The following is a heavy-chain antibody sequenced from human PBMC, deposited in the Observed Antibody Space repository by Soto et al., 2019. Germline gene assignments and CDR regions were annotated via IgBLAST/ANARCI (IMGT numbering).Heavy chain of an antibody. Sequence: QVQLVEPGGGVVQPGRSLRLSCAASGFTFSSYDMHWVRQAPGKGLKWVAVISYDGSNKYYAESVQGLFNISRDKSKNKLYVQMNSLRAEDTAVSYCARSGFDYWGQETLVTVSS. CDR1: GFTFSSYD. CDR2: ISYDGSNK. J-gene: IGHJ4*02. V-gene: IGHV3-30-3*01. CDR3: ARSGFDY.